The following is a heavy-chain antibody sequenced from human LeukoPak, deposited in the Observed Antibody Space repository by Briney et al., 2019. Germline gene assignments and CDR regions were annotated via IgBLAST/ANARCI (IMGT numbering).Heavy chain of an antibody. CDR2: IIPILGIA. D-gene: IGHD3-3*01. V-gene: IGHV1-69*04. Sequence: GASVKVSCKASGGTFSSYAISWVRQAPGQGLEWMGRIIPILGIANYAQKFQGRVTITADKSTSTAYMELSSLRSEDTAVYYCATVTSRVLRFLEWLPLNAFDIWGQGTMVTVSS. J-gene: IGHJ3*02. CDR1: GGTFSSYA. CDR3: ATVTSRVLRFLEWLPLNAFDI.